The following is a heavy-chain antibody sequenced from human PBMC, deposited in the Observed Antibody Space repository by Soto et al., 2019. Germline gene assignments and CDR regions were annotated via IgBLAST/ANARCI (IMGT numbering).Heavy chain of an antibody. CDR1: GYSFTSYW. V-gene: IGHV5-51*01. D-gene: IGHD6-19*01. CDR3: ARHIGIAVAGYYYYGMDV. J-gene: IGHJ6*02. CDR2: IYPGDSDI. Sequence: EVQLVQSGAEVKKPGESLKISCKGSGYSFTSYWIGWVRQMPGKGLEWMGIIYPGDSDIRYSPSFQGQVTISADKSNSTAYLQWSSLKASDTAMYYGARHIGIAVAGYYYYGMDVWGQGTTVTVSS.